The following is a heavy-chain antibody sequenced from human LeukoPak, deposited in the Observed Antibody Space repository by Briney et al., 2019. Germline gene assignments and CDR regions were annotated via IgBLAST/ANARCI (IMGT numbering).Heavy chain of an antibody. Sequence: GGSLRLSCAASGFAFDDYAMHWVRQAPGTGLEWVSLIGGDGGSTYYAQSVRGRFTLSSDNSKKSLYLQMNSLRTEDTALYYCAKDIRGEGYNSRFDYWGQGTLVTVSP. CDR1: GFAFDDYA. CDR3: AKDIRGEGYNSRFDY. J-gene: IGHJ4*02. V-gene: IGHV3-43*02. D-gene: IGHD5-24*01. CDR2: IGGDGGST.